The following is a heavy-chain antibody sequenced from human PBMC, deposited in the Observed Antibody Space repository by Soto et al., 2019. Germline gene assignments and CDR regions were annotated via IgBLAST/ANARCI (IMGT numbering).Heavy chain of an antibody. CDR3: ARAIATTALYAFDL. J-gene: IGHJ3*01. V-gene: IGHV3-11*01. Sequence: QVQLVESGGGLVKPGGSLSLSCAASGFTFSDYFMTWIRQAPGKGLEWVSYINTGGNSMYYADSVKGRFTIAMDNARNSLYLQIDARIAEDTAVYYCARAIATTALYAFDLLGQAAMVHVSP. D-gene: IGHD4-17*01. CDR2: INTGGNSM. CDR1: GFTFSDYF.